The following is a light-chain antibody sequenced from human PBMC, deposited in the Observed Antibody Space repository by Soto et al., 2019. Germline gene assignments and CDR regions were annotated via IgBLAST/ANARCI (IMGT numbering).Light chain of an antibody. CDR2: AAS. J-gene: IGKJ1*01. CDR3: QQYYSYPRT. V-gene: IGKV1-8*01. CDR1: QSIGND. Sequence: AIQLTQSPSSRGTSIGYRVTSSCRASQSIGNDLAWYQQKPGKAPNLLIYAASTLQSGVPSRFSGSGSGTDFTLTITCLQSEDFATYYCQQYYSYPRTFGQGTKVDIK.